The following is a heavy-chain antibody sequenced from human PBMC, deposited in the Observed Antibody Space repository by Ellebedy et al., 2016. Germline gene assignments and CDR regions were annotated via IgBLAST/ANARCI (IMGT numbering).Heavy chain of an antibody. CDR3: ARDLAAAGKIGGYYYGMDV. D-gene: IGHD6-13*01. J-gene: IGHJ6*02. CDR1: GFTFSSYG. Sequence: GGSLRLSXAASGFTFSSYGMHWVRQAPGKGLEWVAVIWYDGSNKYYADSVKGRFTISRDNSKNTLYLQMNSLRAEDTAVYYCARDLAAAGKIGGYYYGMDVWGQGTTVTVSS. V-gene: IGHV3-33*01. CDR2: IWYDGSNK.